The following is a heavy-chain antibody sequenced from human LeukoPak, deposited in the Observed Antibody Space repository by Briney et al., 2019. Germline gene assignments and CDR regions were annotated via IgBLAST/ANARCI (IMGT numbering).Heavy chain of an antibody. D-gene: IGHD6-6*01. V-gene: IGHV4-34*01. Sequence: SETLSLTCAVYGGSFSGYYWSWVRQPPGKGLEWIGEINHSGGTNYNPSLKSRVTISVDMSKNQFSLKVSSVTAADTAVYYCARQRQLGGVYFDYWGQGTLVTVSS. CDR2: INHSGGT. CDR3: ARQRQLGGVYFDY. J-gene: IGHJ4*02. CDR1: GGSFSGYY.